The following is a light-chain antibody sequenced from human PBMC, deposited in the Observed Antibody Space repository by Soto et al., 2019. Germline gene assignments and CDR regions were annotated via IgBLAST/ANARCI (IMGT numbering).Light chain of an antibody. CDR2: GAS. V-gene: IGKV3-20*01. CDR3: QQCGSSQT. J-gene: IGKJ1*01. CDR1: QSLTNNY. Sequence: EIVLTQSPGTLSLSPGERATLSCRASQSLTNNYLAWYQQKPGQAPRLLIYGASSRATGVPDRFSGSGSGTAFALTISKLEPEDFAVYYCQQCGSSQTFGQGTKMDI.